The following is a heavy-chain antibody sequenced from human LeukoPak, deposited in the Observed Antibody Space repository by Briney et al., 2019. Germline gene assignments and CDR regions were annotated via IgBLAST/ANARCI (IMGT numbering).Heavy chain of an antibody. CDR1: GFTFSADG. CDR2: IRYDGRIK. V-gene: IGHV3-30*02. J-gene: IGHJ5*02. Sequence: GGSLRLSCAASGFTFSADGVHWVRQAPGKGLEWLAFIRYDGRIKNYADSVKGRFTISRDNSKNTLYLQMNSLTTEDTSLYYCARNRAAAGDWLDPWGQGTLVIVSS. CDR3: ARNRAAAGDWLDP. D-gene: IGHD6-13*01.